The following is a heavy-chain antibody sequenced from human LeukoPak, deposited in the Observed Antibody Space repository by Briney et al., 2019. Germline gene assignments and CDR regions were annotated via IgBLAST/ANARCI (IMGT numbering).Heavy chain of an antibody. CDR2: IKQDGSEK. J-gene: IGHJ6*03. Sequence: GGSLRLSCAASGFTFSSYWMSWVRQAPGKGLEWVANIKQDGSEKYYVDSVKGRFTISRDNAKNSLYLQMNSLRAEDTAVYYCAREQAVARHYYYYYYMDVWGKGTTVTISS. D-gene: IGHD6-19*01. V-gene: IGHV3-7*03. CDR3: AREQAVARHYYYYYYMDV. CDR1: GFTFSSYW.